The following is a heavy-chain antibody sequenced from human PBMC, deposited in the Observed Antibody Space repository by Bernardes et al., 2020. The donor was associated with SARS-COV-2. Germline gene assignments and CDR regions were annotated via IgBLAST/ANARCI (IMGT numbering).Heavy chain of an antibody. J-gene: IGHJ4*02. CDR2: IHGPTTNT. D-gene: IGHD3-10*01. Sequence: GGSLRLSCAASGFTFSSHSMSWVRQAPGKTLEWVSTIHGPTTNTHYADSVRGRFTISRDNSRNTLYLHMNSLRAEDTAVYYCGVWFGEHFDYWGQGALANVSS. V-gene: IGHV3-23*01. CDR1: GFTFSSHS. CDR3: GVWFGEHFDY.